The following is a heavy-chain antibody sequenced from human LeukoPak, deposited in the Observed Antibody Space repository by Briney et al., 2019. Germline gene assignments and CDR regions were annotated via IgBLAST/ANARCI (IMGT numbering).Heavy chain of an antibody. V-gene: IGHV3-21*04. Sequence: GGSLRLSCAASGFTFSSYSMNWVRQAPGKGLEWVSSISSSSSYIYYADSVKGRFTISRDNAKNSLYLQMNSLRVEDTAVYYCAKGMAVAGTRCAFDIWGQGTMVTVSS. CDR2: ISSSSSYI. D-gene: IGHD6-19*01. CDR1: GFTFSSYS. J-gene: IGHJ3*02. CDR3: AKGMAVAGTRCAFDI.